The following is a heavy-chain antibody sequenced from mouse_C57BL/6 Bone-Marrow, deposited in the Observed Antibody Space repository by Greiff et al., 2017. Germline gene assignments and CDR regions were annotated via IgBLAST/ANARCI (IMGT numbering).Heavy chain of an antibody. J-gene: IGHJ1*03. CDR2: ISSGGSYT. Sequence: EVKVVESGGDLVKPGGSLKFSCAASGFTFSSYGMSWVRQTPDKRLEWVAIISSGGSYTYYTDSVKGRSTISRDNAKNTPYLQMSSLKSEDTAMYYWARHGYYWYFDVWGTGTTVTVSS. CDR3: ARHGYYWYFDV. V-gene: IGHV5-6*01. CDR1: GFTFSSYG. D-gene: IGHD2-2*01.